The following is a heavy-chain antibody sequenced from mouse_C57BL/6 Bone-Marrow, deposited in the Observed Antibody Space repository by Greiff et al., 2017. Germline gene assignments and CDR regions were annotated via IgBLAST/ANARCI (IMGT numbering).Heavy chain of an antibody. CDR1: GYSFTGYF. D-gene: IGHD2-12*01. V-gene: IGHV1-20*01. CDR3: ARGYYSSPFAY. Sequence: DVKLQESGPELVKPGASVKISCKASGYSFTGYFMNWVMQSHGQSLEWIGRINPYNGDTFYNQKFKGKATLTVDKSSSTAHMELRSLTSEDSAVYYYARGYYSSPFAYWGQGTLVTVSA. J-gene: IGHJ3*01. CDR2: INPYNGDT.